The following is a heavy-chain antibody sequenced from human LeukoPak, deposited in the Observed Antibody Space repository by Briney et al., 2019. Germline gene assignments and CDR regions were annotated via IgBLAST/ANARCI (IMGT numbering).Heavy chain of an antibody. CDR3: ARDGEWYSSGWYQIDY. Sequence: GRSLRLSCAASRFTFSSYAMHWVRQAPGKGLDWVAVISYAGSNKYYADSVKGRFTISRDNSKNTLYLQMNSLRAEDTAVYYCARDGEWYSSGWYQIDYWGQGTLVTVSS. CDR1: RFTFSSYA. V-gene: IGHV3-30*04. CDR2: ISYAGSNK. J-gene: IGHJ4*02. D-gene: IGHD6-19*01.